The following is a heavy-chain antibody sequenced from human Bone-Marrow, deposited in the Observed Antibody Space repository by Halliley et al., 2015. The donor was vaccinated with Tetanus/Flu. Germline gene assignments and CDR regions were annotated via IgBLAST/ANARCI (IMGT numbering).Heavy chain of an antibody. CDR3: ARWEPLYSFDY. J-gene: IGHJ4*02. D-gene: IGHD1-26*01. CDR2: IYHSGTP. V-gene: IGHV4-4*02. Sequence: LEWIGEIYHSGTPNYNPSLEGRVTISVDKSKNRFSLRWSSGTAADSAVYYCARWEPLYSFDYWGQGTLVTVSS.